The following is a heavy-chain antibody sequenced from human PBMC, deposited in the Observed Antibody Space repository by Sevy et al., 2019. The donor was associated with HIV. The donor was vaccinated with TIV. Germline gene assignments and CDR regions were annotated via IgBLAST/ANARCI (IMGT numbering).Heavy chain of an antibody. D-gene: IGHD1-1*01. V-gene: IGHV5-51*01. J-gene: IGHJ6*02. Sequence: GESLKICCKGSGYSFSDYWVGWVRQMPGKGLEWMGIIYPGDSDTRYSPAFQGQVTISADKSISTAYLQWSSLKASDTAIYYCARGARGTLPSYYYYTMDVWGQGTTVTVSS. CDR3: ARGARGTLPSYYYYTMDV. CDR2: IYPGDSDT. CDR1: GYSFSDYW.